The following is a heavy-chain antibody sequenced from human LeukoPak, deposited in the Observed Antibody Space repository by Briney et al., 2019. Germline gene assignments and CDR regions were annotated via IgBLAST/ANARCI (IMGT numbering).Heavy chain of an antibody. CDR3: ARDAFLSESLTPVDY. D-gene: IGHD4-23*01. CDR2: INPSGGST. V-gene: IGHV1-46*01. J-gene: IGHJ4*02. CDR1: GYTFTNYF. Sequence: ASVKVSCKASGYTFTNYFMHWVRQAPGQGLEWMGIINPSGGSTSYAQKFQGRVTLTRDTSTSTAYMELSSLRSEDTAVYYCARDAFLSESLTPVDYWGQGSLVTVSS.